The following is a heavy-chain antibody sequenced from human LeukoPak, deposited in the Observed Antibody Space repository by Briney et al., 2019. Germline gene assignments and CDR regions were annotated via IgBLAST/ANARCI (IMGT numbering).Heavy chain of an antibody. CDR2: IYYSGST. Sequence: PETLSLTCTVSGGSISSYYWSWIRQPPGKGLEWIGYIYYSGSTNYNPSPKSRVTISVDTSKNQFSLKLSSVTAADTAVYYCARGGYSYGLVYWGQGTLVTVSS. D-gene: IGHD5-18*01. V-gene: IGHV4-59*01. J-gene: IGHJ4*02. CDR1: GGSISSYY. CDR3: ARGGYSYGLVY.